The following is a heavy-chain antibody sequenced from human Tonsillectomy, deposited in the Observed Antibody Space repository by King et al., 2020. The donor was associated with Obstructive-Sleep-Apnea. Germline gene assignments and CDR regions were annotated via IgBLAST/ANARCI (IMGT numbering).Heavy chain of an antibody. D-gene: IGHD6-13*01. CDR2: ISSSSTI. CDR1: GFTFSSYS. J-gene: IGHJ6*02. CDR3: AAGIRVPGGYYGMDV. Sequence: VQLVESGGGLVQPGGSLRLSCAASGFTFSSYSMNWVRQAPGKGLEWVSYISSSSTIKYADSVRGRFTISRDNAKSSLYLQMNSLRAEDTAGYYCAAGIRVPGGYYGMDVWGQGTTVTVSS. V-gene: IGHV3-48*01.